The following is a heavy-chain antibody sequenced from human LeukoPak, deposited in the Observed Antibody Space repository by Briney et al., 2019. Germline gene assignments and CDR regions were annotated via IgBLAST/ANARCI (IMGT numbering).Heavy chain of an antibody. CDR3: SAAVGTDFYDYGMDV. V-gene: IGHV3-73*01. CDR1: GVTFSGSA. J-gene: IGHJ6*02. CDR2: IRSKANAYAT. D-gene: IGHD6-13*01. Sequence: GGSLRLSCAASGVTFSGSAMHWVRQAPGKGVEWVGRIRSKANAYATAYAASVKGRFSLSRDDSKNTAYLQLNSLKTEDTAVYYCSAAVGTDFYDYGMDVWGQGTTVTVSS.